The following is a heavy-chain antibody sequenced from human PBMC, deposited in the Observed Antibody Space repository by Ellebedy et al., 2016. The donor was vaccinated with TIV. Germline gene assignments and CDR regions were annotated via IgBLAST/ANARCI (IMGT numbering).Heavy chain of an antibody. D-gene: IGHD4-17*01. CDR1: GGYLRTYY. Sequence: SETLSLXXTVSGGYLRTYYWSWIRQSPGKGLEWIGNIYYSGSTDYNPSLKSRVTISGDTSKNQFSLKLSSVTAADTAVYYCARATGWLPVAWGQGTLVTVSS. V-gene: IGHV4-59*01. J-gene: IGHJ5*02. CDR3: ARATGWLPVA. CDR2: IYYSGST.